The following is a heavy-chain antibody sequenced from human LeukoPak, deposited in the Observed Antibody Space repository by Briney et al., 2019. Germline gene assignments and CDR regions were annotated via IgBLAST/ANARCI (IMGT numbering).Heavy chain of an antibody. V-gene: IGHV4-61*02. D-gene: IGHD6-19*01. CDR1: GDSISNHTSY. J-gene: IGHJ4*02. Sequence: SQTLSLTCTVSGDSISNHTSYWTWIRQPAGKGLEWIGRIYASTSTSYNPSLKSRVTISVDTSKNQFSLKLTSVTAADTAVYYCARGNVLAVAGIFPDYFDYWGQGTLVTVSS. CDR3: ARGNVLAVAGIFPDYFDY. CDR2: IYASTST.